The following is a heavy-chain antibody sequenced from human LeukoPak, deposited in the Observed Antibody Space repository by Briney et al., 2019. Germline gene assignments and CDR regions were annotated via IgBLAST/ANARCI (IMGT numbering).Heavy chain of an antibody. Sequence: SGNLACNASGATFTSYAISWVRQAPRQWREWIGRIIPIVGIANYAQKFQGRVKIPADKSPSTAYIELSSLRSEDTAVYYCARTKDYYDSSGEILEYFQHWGQGTLVTVSS. D-gene: IGHD3-22*01. J-gene: IGHJ1*01. CDR3: ARTKDYYDSSGEILEYFQH. CDR1: GATFTSYA. CDR2: IIPIVGIA. V-gene: IGHV1-69*04.